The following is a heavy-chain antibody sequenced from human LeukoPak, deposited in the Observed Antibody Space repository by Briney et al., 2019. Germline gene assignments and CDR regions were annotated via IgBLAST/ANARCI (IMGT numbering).Heavy chain of an antibody. CDR3: ARDEFATSWFLDY. CDR2: INQDGSAK. CDR1: GFTFTTFW. V-gene: IGHV3-7*01. J-gene: IGHJ4*02. Sequence: GGSLRLSCAASGFTFTTFWMSWVRQAPGKGLEWVANINQDGSAKRYVDSVKGRFTITRDNAKNSLDLQMNSLRVEDTAVYYCARDEFATSWFLDYWGQGTLVTVSS. D-gene: IGHD3-10*01.